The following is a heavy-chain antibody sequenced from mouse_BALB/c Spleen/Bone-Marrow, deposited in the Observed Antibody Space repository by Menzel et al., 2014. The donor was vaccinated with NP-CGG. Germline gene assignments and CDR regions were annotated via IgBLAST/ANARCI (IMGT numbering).Heavy chain of an antibody. D-gene: IGHD2-1*01. Sequence: QVHVNQSGAELAKPGASVKMSCKASGYTFPRYWMHWVKQRPGQGLEWIGYINPSTGDTEYNQKFKDKATLTADMSSSTTYMQMSSLTSEDSAVYYCARGNYEAMDSWGQGTSVTVSS. V-gene: IGHV1-7*01. CDR1: GYTFPRYW. CDR2: INPSTGDT. J-gene: IGHJ4*01. CDR3: ARGNYEAMDS.